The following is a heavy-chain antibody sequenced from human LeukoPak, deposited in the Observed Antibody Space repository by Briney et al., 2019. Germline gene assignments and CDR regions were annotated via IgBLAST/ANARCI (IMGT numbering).Heavy chain of an antibody. J-gene: IGHJ4*02. V-gene: IGHV1-2*02. Sequence: ASVKVSCKASGYTFTGYYMHWVRQAPGQGLEWMGWINPNSGGTNYAQKFQGRVTMTTDTSTSTAYMELNSLRSDDTAVYFCAREQVGSRYWGQGTLVTVSP. CDR2: INPNSGGT. CDR3: AREQVGSRY. D-gene: IGHD3-10*01. CDR1: GYTFTGYY.